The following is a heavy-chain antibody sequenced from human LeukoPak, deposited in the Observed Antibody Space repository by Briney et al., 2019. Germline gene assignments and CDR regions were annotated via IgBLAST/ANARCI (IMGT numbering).Heavy chain of an antibody. CDR3: IVFGDSDH. CDR1: GLTGSHNY. V-gene: IGHV3-53*01. Sequence: GGSLRLSCAASGLTGSHNYVSWVRQAPGKGLEWVSAIHTSGDTCYADSVKGRFTISRDTSRNTLYLQINSLRVEDTAVYYCIVFGDSDHWGQGTLVTVSS. D-gene: IGHD4-17*01. J-gene: IGHJ4*02. CDR2: IHTSGDT.